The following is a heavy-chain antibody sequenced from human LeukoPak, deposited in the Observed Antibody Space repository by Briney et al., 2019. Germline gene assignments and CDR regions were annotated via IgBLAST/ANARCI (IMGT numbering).Heavy chain of an antibody. CDR2: IYHSGST. J-gene: IGHJ4*02. Sequence: SGTLSLTCAVSGGSISSSNWWSWVRQPPGKGLEWIGEIYHSGSTNYNPSLKSRVTISVDKSKNQFSLKLSSVTAADTAVYYCARSYDSSGYFIPSVFDYWGQGTLVTVSS. CDR1: GGSISSSNW. CDR3: ARSYDSSGYFIPSVFDY. D-gene: IGHD3-22*01. V-gene: IGHV4-4*02.